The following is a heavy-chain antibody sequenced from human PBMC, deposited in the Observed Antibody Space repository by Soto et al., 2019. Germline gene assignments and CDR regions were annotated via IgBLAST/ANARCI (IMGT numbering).Heavy chain of an antibody. CDR3: ARDPSYYYDSSGYYYPPNWFDP. J-gene: IGHJ5*02. CDR2: ISSSSSYI. V-gene: IGHV3-21*01. Sequence: GGSLRLSCAASGFTFSSYSMNWVRQAPGKGLEWVSSISSSSSYIYYADSVKGRFTISRDNAKNSLYLQMNSLRAEDTAVYYCARDPSYYYDSSGYYYPPNWFDPWGQGTLVTVYS. CDR1: GFTFSSYS. D-gene: IGHD3-22*01.